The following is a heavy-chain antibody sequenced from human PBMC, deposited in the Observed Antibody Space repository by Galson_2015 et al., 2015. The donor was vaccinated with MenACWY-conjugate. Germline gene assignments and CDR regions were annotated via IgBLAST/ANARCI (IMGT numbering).Heavy chain of an antibody. CDR1: GFTVSNND. Sequence: SLRLSCAVSGFTVSNNDMNWVRQAPGKGLEWVSLIYADGSSSYADSVKGRFTISKDNSKNTLFLQMNSLRADDTAVYYCVREKYCSGGRCYGQFDSWGQGTLVTVSS. J-gene: IGHJ4*02. V-gene: IGHV3-53*01. CDR2: IYADGSS. D-gene: IGHD2-15*01. CDR3: VREKYCSGGRCYGQFDS.